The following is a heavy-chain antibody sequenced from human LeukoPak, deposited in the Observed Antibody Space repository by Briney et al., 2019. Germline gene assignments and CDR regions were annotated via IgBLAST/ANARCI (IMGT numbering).Heavy chain of an antibody. J-gene: IGHJ4*02. CDR3: AKGITVMMVAPGY. CDR2: ISSNNIT. Sequence: PGGSLRLSCAASGFTVCSNYMTWVRQAPGKGLEWVSVISSNNITFYADSVKGRFTISRDNTKNKLYLQMNSLRAEDTAVYYCAKGITVMMVAPGYWGQGTLVTVSS. D-gene: IGHD3-22*01. CDR1: GFTVCSNY. V-gene: IGHV3-53*01.